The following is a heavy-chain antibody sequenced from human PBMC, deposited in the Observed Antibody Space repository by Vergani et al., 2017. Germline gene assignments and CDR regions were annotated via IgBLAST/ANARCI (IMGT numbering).Heavy chain of an antibody. CDR2: ISFDGTNE. J-gene: IGHJ4*02. CDR1: GFALNRHA. Sequence: QVQLVESGGGVVQSGTSLRLSCVVSGFALNRHAMYWVRQAPGKGLEWVVGISFDGTNEYYPDLVKGRFTISRDIAKNTLYLQVRSLRLEDTGVYRCVRDRGLCTGGRCYTEAWDYWGQGTPVTVSS. V-gene: IGHV3-30-3*01. D-gene: IGHD2-2*02. CDR3: VRDRGLCTGGRCYTEAWDY.